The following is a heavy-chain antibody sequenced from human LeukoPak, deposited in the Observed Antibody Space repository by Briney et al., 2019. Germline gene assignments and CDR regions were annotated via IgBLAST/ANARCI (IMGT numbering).Heavy chain of an antibody. V-gene: IGHV3-15*07. CDR1: TFTFNNAW. J-gene: IGHJ5*02. CDR2: IKSKTDGGTR. CDR3: TSGRGFYYDT. Sequence: PGGSLRLSCAASTFTFNNAWVNWVRQAPGKGLEWVGRIKSKTDGGTRDYAAPVKGRFTISRDDSTNTLYLQMNSLTTEDTAVYYCTSGRGFYYDTWDQGTLVTVSS. D-gene: IGHD3-22*01.